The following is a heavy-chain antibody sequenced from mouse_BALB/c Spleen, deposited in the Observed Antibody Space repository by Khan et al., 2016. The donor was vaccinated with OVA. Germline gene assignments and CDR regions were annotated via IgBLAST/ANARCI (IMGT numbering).Heavy chain of an antibody. Sequence: VQLQQSGAELMKPGASVKISCKATGYTFSSYWIEWVKQRPGHGLEWIGEILPGSGRNNYNEKFKGKATFTADTSSNTAYMQLSNLTSDDSAVYYCARWNYYGSSSWFGYWGQGTPVTVSA. CDR1: GYTFSSYW. CDR2: ILPGSGRN. J-gene: IGHJ3*01. CDR3: ARWNYYGSSSWFGY. D-gene: IGHD1-1*01. V-gene: IGHV1-9*01.